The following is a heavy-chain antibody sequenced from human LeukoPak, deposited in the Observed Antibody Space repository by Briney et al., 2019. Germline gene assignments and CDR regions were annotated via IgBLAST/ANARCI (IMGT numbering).Heavy chain of an antibody. CDR3: ARALSWTTESYYYMDV. CDR1: GYTFTSYD. Sequence: ASVKVSCKASGYTFTSYDVNWVRRATGQGLEWLGWMNPNSGNTGYAQNFQGRVTMTMNTSITTAYMELSSLRSEDTAVYYCARALSWTTESYYYMDVWGKGTTVTVSS. D-gene: IGHD3/OR15-3a*01. CDR2: MNPNSGNT. V-gene: IGHV1-8*01. J-gene: IGHJ6*03.